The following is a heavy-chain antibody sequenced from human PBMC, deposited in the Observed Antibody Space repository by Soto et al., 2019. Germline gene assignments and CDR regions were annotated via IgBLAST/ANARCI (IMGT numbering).Heavy chain of an antibody. D-gene: IGHD3-22*01. V-gene: IGHV4-34*01. CDR3: ARGPITTNPRFDP. CDR2: INHSGST. J-gene: IGHJ5*02. Sequence: XGTLSLTCAVYGGSFSGYYWSWMRQPPGKGLEWIGEINHSGSTNYNPSLKSRVTISVDTSKNQFSLKLSSVTAADTAVYYCARGPITTNPRFDPWGQGTLVTVSS. CDR1: GGSFSGYY.